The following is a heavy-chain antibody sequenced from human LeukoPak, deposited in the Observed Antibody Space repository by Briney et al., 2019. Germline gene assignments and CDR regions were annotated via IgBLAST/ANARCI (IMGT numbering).Heavy chain of an antibody. CDR3: AKRTTDYFDY. J-gene: IGHJ4*02. V-gene: IGHV3-30*04. D-gene: IGHD4-11*01. CDR2: ISYDGSNK. Sequence: GGSLRLSCAASGFTFSSYAMHWVRQAPGKGLEWVAVISYDGSNKYYADSVKGRFTISRGNSKNTLYLQMNSLRAEDTAVYYCAKRTTDYFDYWAREPWSPSPQ. CDR1: GFTFSSYA.